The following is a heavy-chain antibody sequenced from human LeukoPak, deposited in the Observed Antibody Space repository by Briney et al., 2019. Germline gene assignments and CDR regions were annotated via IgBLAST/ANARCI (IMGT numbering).Heavy chain of an antibody. Sequence: GGSLRLSCAASGFTFSSYSMNWVRQAPRKGLEWVSSISSSSSYIYYADSVKGRFTISRDNAKNSLYLQMNSLRAEDTAVYYCARGVADSYGQFDNWGQGTLVTVSS. D-gene: IGHD3-10*01. CDR2: ISSSSSYI. CDR3: ARGVADSYGQFDN. CDR1: GFTFSSYS. J-gene: IGHJ4*02. V-gene: IGHV3-21*01.